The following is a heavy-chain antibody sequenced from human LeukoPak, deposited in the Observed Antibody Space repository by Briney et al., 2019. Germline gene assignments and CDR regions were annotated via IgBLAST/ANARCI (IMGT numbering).Heavy chain of an antibody. Sequence: GGSLRLSCAASGFTFSSYSMNWVRQAPGKGLEWVSSISSSSSYIYYADPVKGRFTISRDNAKNSLYLQMNSLRAEDTAVYYCARDVSIWFREHDAFDIWGQGTMVTVSS. CDR2: ISSSSSYI. J-gene: IGHJ3*02. CDR3: ARDVSIWFREHDAFDI. D-gene: IGHD3-10*01. V-gene: IGHV3-21*01. CDR1: GFTFSSYS.